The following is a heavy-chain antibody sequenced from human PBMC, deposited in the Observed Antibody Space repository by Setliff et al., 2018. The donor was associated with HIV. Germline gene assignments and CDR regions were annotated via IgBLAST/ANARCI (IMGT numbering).Heavy chain of an antibody. CDR1: GFTFRGYS. D-gene: IGHD2-21*01. CDR3: ATDATILGVP. Sequence: PGGSLRLSCAGSGFTFRGYSINWVRQAPGKGLEWVSSISSGGNYKYYRDSVKGRFTVSRDNGKNSLYLQMDSLRVEDTGIYYCATDATILGVPWGQGTLVTVSS. V-gene: IGHV3-21*06. J-gene: IGHJ5*01. CDR2: ISSGGNYK.